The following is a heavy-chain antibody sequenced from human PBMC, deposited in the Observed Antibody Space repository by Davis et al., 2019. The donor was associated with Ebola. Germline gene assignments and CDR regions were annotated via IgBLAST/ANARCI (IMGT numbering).Heavy chain of an antibody. Sequence: GESLKISCAASGFTFSNYGMSWVRQAPGRGLEWVAFVRSHGSDDHYADSVKGRFTISRDNSKNTLYLQMNSLRPEDTAVYYCARDSDDYSFDYWGQGTLVTVSS. J-gene: IGHJ4*02. CDR2: VRSHGSDD. D-gene: IGHD4-11*01. CDR3: ARDSDDYSFDY. CDR1: GFTFSNYG. V-gene: IGHV3-30*02.